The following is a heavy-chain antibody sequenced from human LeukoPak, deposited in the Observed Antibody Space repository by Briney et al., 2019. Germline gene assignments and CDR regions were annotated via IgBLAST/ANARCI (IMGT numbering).Heavy chain of an antibody. V-gene: IGHV4-61*09. D-gene: IGHD3-10*01. J-gene: IGHJ6*03. CDR1: GGSISSGSYY. CDR3: ARVSGHYYGSGSHYLPLYYYYYMDV. Sequence: SETLSLTCTVSGGSISSGSYYWSWIRQPAGKGLEWIGHIYTSGSTNYNPALKSRVTISVDTSKNQFSLKLSSVSVADAAVYYCARVSGHYYGSGSHYLPLYYYYYMDVWGKGTTVTVSS. CDR2: IYTSGST.